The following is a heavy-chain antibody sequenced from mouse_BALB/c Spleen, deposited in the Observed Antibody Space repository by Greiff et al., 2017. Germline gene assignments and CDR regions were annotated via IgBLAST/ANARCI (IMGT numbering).Heavy chain of an antibody. CDR3: ARDNYDGYYHFAY. Sequence: EVKVVESGGGLVQPGGSLRLSCATSGFTFTDYYMSWVRQPPGKALEWLGFIRNKANGYTTEYSASVKGRFTISRDNSQSILYLQMNTLRAEDSATYYCARDNYDGYYHFAYWGQGTLVTVSA. CDR2: IRNKANGYTT. J-gene: IGHJ3*01. V-gene: IGHV7-3*02. D-gene: IGHD2-3*01. CDR1: GFTFTDYY.